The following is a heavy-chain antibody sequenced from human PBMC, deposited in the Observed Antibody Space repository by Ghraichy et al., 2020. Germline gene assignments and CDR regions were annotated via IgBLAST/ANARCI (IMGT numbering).Heavy chain of an antibody. J-gene: IGHJ4*02. CDR1: GYSFTSYW. D-gene: IGHD4-17*01. Sequence: GESLNISCKGSGYSFTSYWIGWVRQMPGKGLEWMGIIYPGDSDTRYSPSFQGQVTISADKSINTAYVQWSSLKASDTAMYYCVRHAPVYGDYVDRFFDYWGQGTLVTVSS. CDR2: IYPGDSDT. CDR3: VRHAPVYGDYVDRFFDY. V-gene: IGHV5-51*01.